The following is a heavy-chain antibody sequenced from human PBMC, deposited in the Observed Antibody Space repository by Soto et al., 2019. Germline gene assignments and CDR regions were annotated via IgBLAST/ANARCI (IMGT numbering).Heavy chain of an antibody. Sequence: QVQLQQWGAGLLKPSETLSLTCAVYGGSFSGYYWSWIRQPPGKGLEWIGEINHSGSTNYNPSLKSRVTISVDPSKNQVSLKLSSVTAADTAVYYCARGERAPNRRIAVAGTRLGWYFDLWGRGTLVTVSS. CDR2: INHSGST. CDR3: ARGERAPNRRIAVAGTRLGWYFDL. J-gene: IGHJ2*01. CDR1: GGSFSGYY. D-gene: IGHD6-19*01. V-gene: IGHV4-34*01.